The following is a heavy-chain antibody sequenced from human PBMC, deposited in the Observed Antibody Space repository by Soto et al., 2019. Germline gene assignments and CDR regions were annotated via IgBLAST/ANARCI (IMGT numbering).Heavy chain of an antibody. CDR1: GFTFSSHP. J-gene: IGHJ4*02. CDR2: ISDSGEST. CDR3: AKVFSTGINPQGGLFDC. Sequence: GGSLRLSCAAFGFTFSSHPMGWVRQAPGKGLGWVSIISDSGESTHYADSVKGRFTISRDNSRNTLYLQMNRVRAEDTAIYNCAKVFSTGINPQGGLFDCWGQGNLVTVFS. V-gene: IGHV3-23*01. D-gene: IGHD1-1*01.